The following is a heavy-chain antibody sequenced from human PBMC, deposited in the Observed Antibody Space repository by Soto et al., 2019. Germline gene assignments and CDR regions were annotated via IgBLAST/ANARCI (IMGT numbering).Heavy chain of an antibody. V-gene: IGHV1-46*01. Sequence: ASVKVSCKXSGYTFTSNWIHWVRRAPGQGLEWMGVINPSGTITNYAPKFQGRVTMTSDPSTSTVYMDLSSLTSEDTAVYYCARDHSISSSGAWWLDPWGQGTLVTVSS. CDR1: GYTFTSNW. D-gene: IGHD6-13*01. CDR2: INPSGTIT. J-gene: IGHJ5*02. CDR3: ARDHSISSSGAWWLDP.